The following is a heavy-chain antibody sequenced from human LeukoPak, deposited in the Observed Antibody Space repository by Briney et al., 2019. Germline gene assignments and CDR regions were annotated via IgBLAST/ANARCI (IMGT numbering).Heavy chain of an antibody. J-gene: IGHJ6*03. V-gene: IGHV4-61*02. Sequence: SETLSLTCTVSGGSISSGDYFWSWIRQPAGKGLEWIGRIYASGSTSYNPSLKSRVTISVDTSKNQFSLKLTSVTAADTAVYYCASPGNHYHYMDVWGKGTTVTVSS. CDR3: ASPGNHYHYMDV. D-gene: IGHD1-14*01. CDR2: IYASGST. CDR1: GGSISSGDYF.